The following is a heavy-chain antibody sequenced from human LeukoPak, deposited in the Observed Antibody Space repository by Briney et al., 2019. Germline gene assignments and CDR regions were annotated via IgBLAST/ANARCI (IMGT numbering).Heavy chain of an antibody. CDR2: ISYDGSNK. CDR1: GFTFSDYY. Sequence: GGSLRLSCAASGFTFSDYYMSWIRQAPGKGLEWVAVISYDGSNKYYVDSVKGRFTISRDNSKNTLYLQMNSLRAEDTAVYYCARGDYDILTGGDYWGQGTLVTVSS. J-gene: IGHJ4*02. V-gene: IGHV3-30-3*01. CDR3: ARGDYDILTGGDY. D-gene: IGHD3-9*01.